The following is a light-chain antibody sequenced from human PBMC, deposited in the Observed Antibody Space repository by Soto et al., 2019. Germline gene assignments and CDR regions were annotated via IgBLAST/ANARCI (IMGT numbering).Light chain of an antibody. Sequence: EIVMTQSPATLSVSPGDTATLSCRASQSVSSTLAWYQQKPGQAPRLLIYGASKRATGFPARFSGSGSGTDFTLTISSLQSEDFAVYYCQQYNNWPWTFGQGTKVDIK. V-gene: IGKV3-15*01. CDR2: GAS. CDR3: QQYNNWPWT. J-gene: IGKJ1*01. CDR1: QSVSST.